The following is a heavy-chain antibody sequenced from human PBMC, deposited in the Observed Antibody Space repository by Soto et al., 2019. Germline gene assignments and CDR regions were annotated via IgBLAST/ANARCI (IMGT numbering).Heavy chain of an antibody. D-gene: IGHD6-13*01. Sequence: ASVKVSCKASGGTFSSYAISWLRQAPGQGLEWMGGIIPIFGTANYAQKFQGRVTITADESTSTAYMELSSLRSEDTAVYYCARISSRIAAAGTWWFDPWGQGTLVTVSS. V-gene: IGHV1-69*13. CDR1: GGTFSSYA. J-gene: IGHJ5*02. CDR3: ARISSRIAAAGTWWFDP. CDR2: IIPIFGTA.